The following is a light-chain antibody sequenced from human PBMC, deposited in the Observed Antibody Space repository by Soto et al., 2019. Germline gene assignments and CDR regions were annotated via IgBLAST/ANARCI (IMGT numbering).Light chain of an antibody. CDR1: KLGDKY. V-gene: IGLV3-1*01. CDR3: QAWDSSTFYV. J-gene: IGLJ1*01. CDR2: QDS. Sequence: SYELTQLASVSVSPGQTASITCSGDKLGDKYACWYQQKPGQSPVLVIYQDSKRPSGIPERFSGSNSGNTATLTISGTQAMDEADYYCQAWDSSTFYVFGTGTKVTVL.